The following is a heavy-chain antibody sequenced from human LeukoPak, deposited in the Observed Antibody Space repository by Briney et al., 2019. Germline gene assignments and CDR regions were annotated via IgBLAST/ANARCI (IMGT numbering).Heavy chain of an antibody. D-gene: IGHD1-26*01. Sequence: ASAKVSCKASGGTFSSYAISWVRQAPGQGLEWMGGIIPIFGTANYAQKFQGRVTITADESTSTAYMELSSLRSEDTAVYYCARKLSSGSYMNYWGQGTLVTVSS. CDR2: IIPIFGTA. CDR1: GGTFSSYA. J-gene: IGHJ4*02. V-gene: IGHV1-69*13. CDR3: ARKLSSGSYMNY.